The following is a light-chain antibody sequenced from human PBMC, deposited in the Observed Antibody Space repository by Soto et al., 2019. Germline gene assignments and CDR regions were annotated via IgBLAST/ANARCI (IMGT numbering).Light chain of an antibody. CDR1: QSVSSHY. Sequence: EIVLTQSPGTLSLSPGKRATLSCRASQSVSSHYLAWYQQKPGQAPRLLISGASSRAAGIPDRFSGSRSGTDFTLTISRLEPEDFAVYYCQQYGNSPWKFGQGTKVDIK. J-gene: IGKJ1*01. CDR3: QQYGNSPWK. V-gene: IGKV3-20*01. CDR2: GAS.